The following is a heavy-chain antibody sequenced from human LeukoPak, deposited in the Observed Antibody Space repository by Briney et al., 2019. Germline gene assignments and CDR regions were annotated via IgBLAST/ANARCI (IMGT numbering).Heavy chain of an antibody. V-gene: IGHV3-30*03. D-gene: IGHD2-15*01. CDR1: GFTFSSYG. J-gene: IGHJ4*02. CDR2: ISYDGSNK. Sequence: PGGSLRLSCAASGFTFSSYGMHWVRQAPGKGLEWVAVISYDGSNKYYADSVKGRFTISRDNSKNTLYLQMNSLRAEDTAVYYCARYCTGGSCYGHWGQGTLVTVSS. CDR3: ARYCTGGSCYGH.